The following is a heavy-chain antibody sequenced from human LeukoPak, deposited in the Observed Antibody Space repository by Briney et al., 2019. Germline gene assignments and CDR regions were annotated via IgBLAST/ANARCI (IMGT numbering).Heavy chain of an antibody. V-gene: IGHV1-2*02. J-gene: IGHJ5*02. CDR1: GYTFTDYY. D-gene: IGHD3-10*01. CDR3: ARGLLVRGSGWFDP. CDR2: INPDSGVT. Sequence: ASVKVSCKASGYTFTDYYMHWVRQAPGQGLEWMGWINPDSGVTNYPQKFQGRVTMTRDTSISTAYMELSTLRSDDTAVYYCARGLLVRGSGWFDPWGQGTLVTVSS.